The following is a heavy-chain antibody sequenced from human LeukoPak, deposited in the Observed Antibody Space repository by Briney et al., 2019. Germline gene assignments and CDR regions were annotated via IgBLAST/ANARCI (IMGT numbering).Heavy chain of an antibody. CDR1: GFIFSSYA. Sequence: GGSLRLSCAASGFIFSSYAMSWVRQAPGKGLEWVSAISGSGGSTYYADSVKGRFTISRDNSKNTLYLQMNNLRAEDTAVYYCAKDARIVVVPAVMDVWGKGTTVTVSS. J-gene: IGHJ6*03. CDR3: AKDARIVVVPAVMDV. CDR2: ISGSGGST. D-gene: IGHD2-2*01. V-gene: IGHV3-23*01.